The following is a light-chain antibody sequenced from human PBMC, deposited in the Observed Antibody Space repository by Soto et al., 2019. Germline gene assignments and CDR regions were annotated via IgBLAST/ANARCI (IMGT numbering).Light chain of an antibody. J-gene: IGLJ1*01. CDR1: SSDVGGNKY. CDR2: KVT. Sequence: QSVLTQPASVSGSPGQSITISCTGTSSDVGGNKYVSWYQQYPGKVPKLLINKVTNRPSGVSYRFSGSKSGNTASLTISALLAEDEADYFCCSSAPGRTVVFGTGTKVTVL. CDR3: CSSAPGRTVV. V-gene: IGLV2-14*01.